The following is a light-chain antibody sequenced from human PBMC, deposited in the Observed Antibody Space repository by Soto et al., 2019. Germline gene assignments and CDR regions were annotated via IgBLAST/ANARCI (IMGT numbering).Light chain of an antibody. CDR1: SSDVGGYNF. Sequence: QSALTQPASVSGSPGQSITISCTGTSSDVGGYNFVSWYQHHPGKAPKLMIYDVNNRPSGVSNRFSGSKSGNTASLTISGLQAEDGADYYCSSYTSGNTLVFGTGTKVTVL. J-gene: IGLJ1*01. CDR2: DVN. CDR3: SSYTSGNTLV. V-gene: IGLV2-14*03.